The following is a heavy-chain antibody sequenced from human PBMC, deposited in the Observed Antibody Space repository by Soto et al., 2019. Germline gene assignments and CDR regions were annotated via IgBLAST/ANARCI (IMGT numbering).Heavy chain of an antibody. CDR3: ARGIEKGQLEP. J-gene: IGHJ5*02. D-gene: IGHD2-15*01. CDR2: INPDNGNT. CDR1: GYTFTRYT. Sequence: GPVNVSCKASGYTFTRYTMNWVLQAPGQRLEWMGWINPDNGNTKSSQKFQDRVIITRDTSASTAYMDLSSLRSEDTAVYYCARGIEKGQLEPWGQGTLVSVSS. V-gene: IGHV1-3*01.